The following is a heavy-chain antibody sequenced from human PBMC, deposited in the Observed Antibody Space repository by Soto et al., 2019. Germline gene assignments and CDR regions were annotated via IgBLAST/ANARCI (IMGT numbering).Heavy chain of an antibody. Sequence: QVQLVQSGAEVKKPGASVKVSCKASGYTFTSYAMHWVRQAPGQRLEWMGWINAGNGNTKYSQKFQGRVTITRDTSASTAYMELSSLRSEDTAVYYCARSSRVATIYWYFDRWGRGTLVTVSS. V-gene: IGHV1-3*01. J-gene: IGHJ2*01. CDR2: INAGNGNT. CDR3: ARSSRVATIYWYFDR. D-gene: IGHD5-12*01. CDR1: GYTFTSYA.